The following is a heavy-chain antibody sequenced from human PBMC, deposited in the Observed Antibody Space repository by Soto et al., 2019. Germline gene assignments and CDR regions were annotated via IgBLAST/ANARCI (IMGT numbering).Heavy chain of an antibody. D-gene: IGHD5-12*01. CDR2: IYYSGST. V-gene: IGHV4-61*01. CDR1: GGSVSTGSYC. CDR3: ARGGGYSGYDYATFDY. J-gene: IGHJ4*02. Sequence: KPSETLSLTCTVSGGSVSTGSYCWSWIRQPPGKGLEWIGYIYYSGSTNYNPSLKSRVTISVGTSKNQFSLKLSSVTAADTAMYYCARGGGYSGYDYATFDYWGQGTLVTVSS.